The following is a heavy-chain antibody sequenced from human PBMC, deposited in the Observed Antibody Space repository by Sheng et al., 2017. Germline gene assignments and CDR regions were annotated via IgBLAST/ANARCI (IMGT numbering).Heavy chain of an antibody. Sequence: EMQLVESGGGLVQPGGSLRLSCEASGFTFSSYAMGWVRQAPGKGLEWVSSISGRGSSTYYADSVKGRFTISRDNSKNTLYVQMSSLRDDDTAVYYCAKVGRISDFDYWGQGTLVTVSS. J-gene: IGHJ4*02. CDR1: GFTFSSYA. CDR2: ISGRGSST. CDR3: AKVGRISDFDY. D-gene: IGHD1-26*01. V-gene: IGHV3-23*04.